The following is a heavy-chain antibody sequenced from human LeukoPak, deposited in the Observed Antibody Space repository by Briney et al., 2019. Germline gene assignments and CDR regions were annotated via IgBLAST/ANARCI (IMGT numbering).Heavy chain of an antibody. D-gene: IGHD3-10*01. CDR3: ARHEMRGRGRGPTQTSQKYYFDY. J-gene: IGHJ4*02. Sequence: PSETLSLTCTVSGGSISSSSYYWGWIRQPPGKGLEWIGSIYYSGSTYYNPSLKSRVTISVDTSKNQFSLKLSSVTAADTAVYYCARHEMRGRGRGPTQTSQKYYFDYWGQGTLVTVSS. CDR2: IYYSGST. V-gene: IGHV4-39*01. CDR1: GGSISSSSYY.